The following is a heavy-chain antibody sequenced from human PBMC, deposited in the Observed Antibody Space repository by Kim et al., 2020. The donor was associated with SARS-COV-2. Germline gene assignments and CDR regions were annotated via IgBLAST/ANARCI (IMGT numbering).Heavy chain of an antibody. J-gene: IGHJ4*02. V-gene: IGHV1-3*01. Sequence: SQKFQGRVTITRDTSASTAYMELSSLRSEDTAVYYCAREKWIQLWTNFDYWGQGTLVTVSS. CDR3: AREKWIQLWTNFDY. D-gene: IGHD5-18*01.